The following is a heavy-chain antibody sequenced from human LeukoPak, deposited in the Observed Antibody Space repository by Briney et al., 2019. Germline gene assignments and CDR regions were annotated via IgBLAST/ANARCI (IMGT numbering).Heavy chain of an antibody. Sequence: GGSLRLSCAASGLTFSGYNVNWVRQAPGKGLEWVSSISRTSTDIHYADSVRGRFTISRDNAKNSLYLQMNSLRVEDTAVYYCATGDGWCFIDWGQGTLVTVSS. J-gene: IGHJ4*02. CDR1: GLTFSGYN. V-gene: IGHV3-21*01. CDR3: ATGDGWCFID. D-gene: IGHD6-19*01. CDR2: ISRTSTDI.